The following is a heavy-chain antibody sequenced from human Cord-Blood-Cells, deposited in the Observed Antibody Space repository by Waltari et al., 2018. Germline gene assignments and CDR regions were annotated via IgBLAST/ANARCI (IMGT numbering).Heavy chain of an antibody. Sequence: LSMHWVRQAPGKGLEWMGGFDPEDGETIYAQKFQGRVTMTEDTSTDTAYMELSSLRSEDTAVYYCATLSPIVGAFDYWGQGTLVTVSS. J-gene: IGHJ4*02. CDR3: ATLSPIVGAFDY. V-gene: IGHV1-24*01. CDR2: FDPEDGET. D-gene: IGHD1-26*01. CDR1: LS.